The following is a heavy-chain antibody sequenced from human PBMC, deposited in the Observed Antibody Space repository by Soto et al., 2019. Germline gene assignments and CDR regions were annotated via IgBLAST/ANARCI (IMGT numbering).Heavy chain of an antibody. Sequence: PGGSLRLSCAASGFTLTTYSMNWVRQAPGKGLEWVSYISSTTNYIYYGDSMKARFTISRDNGKNSLYLEIHSLRAEDTAVYYCARESEDLTSNFDYWGQGTLVTVSS. J-gene: IGHJ4*02. V-gene: IGHV3-21*06. CDR2: ISSTTNYI. CDR1: GFTLTTYS. CDR3: ARESEDLTSNFDY.